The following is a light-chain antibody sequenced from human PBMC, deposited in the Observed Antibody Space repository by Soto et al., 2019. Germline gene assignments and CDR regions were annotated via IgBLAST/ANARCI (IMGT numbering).Light chain of an antibody. Sequence: DIQMTQSPSSLSASVGDRVTITCRASQSISSYLNWYQQKPGKAPKVLISGASSLQSGVPLRFSGSGSGTDFTLTISSLQSEDFASYYCQQSHSTPLTFGGGTEVDIK. V-gene: IGKV1-39*01. CDR2: GAS. CDR3: QQSHSTPLT. J-gene: IGKJ4*01. CDR1: QSISSY.